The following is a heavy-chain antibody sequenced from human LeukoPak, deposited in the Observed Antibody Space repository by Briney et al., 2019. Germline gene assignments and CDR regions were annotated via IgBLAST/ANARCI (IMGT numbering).Heavy chain of an antibody. CDR3: ARVGLRWRPYWFDP. CDR2: VRSDGGEE. CDR1: GFIFSNFG. D-gene: IGHD4-23*01. Sequence: PGGSLRLSCAASGFIFSNFGMHWVRQAPGKGLEWVSFVRSDGGEEYYADSVKGRFTISRDNAKNSLYLQMNSLRAEDTAVYYCARVGLRWRPYWFDPWGQGTLVTVSS. J-gene: IGHJ5*02. V-gene: IGHV3-30*02.